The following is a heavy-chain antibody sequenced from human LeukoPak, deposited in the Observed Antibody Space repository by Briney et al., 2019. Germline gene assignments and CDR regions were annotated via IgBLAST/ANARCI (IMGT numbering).Heavy chain of an antibody. J-gene: IGHJ4*02. CDR1: GGSISSYY. CDR2: IYYSGST. D-gene: IGHD5-24*01. Sequence: SETLSLTCTVSGGSISSYYWSWIRQPPGKGLEWIGYIYYSGSTNYNPSLKSRVTISVDTSKNQFSLKLSSVTAADTAVYYCARDFRRDGVARSWGQGTLVTV. CDR3: ARDFRRDGVARS. V-gene: IGHV4-59*01.